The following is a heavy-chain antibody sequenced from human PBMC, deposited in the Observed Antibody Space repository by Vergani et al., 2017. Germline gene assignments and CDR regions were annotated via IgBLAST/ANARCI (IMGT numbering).Heavy chain of an antibody. CDR2: ISSSSSYI. D-gene: IGHD2-8*01. Sequence: EVQLVESGGGLVKPGGSLRLSCAASGFTFSSYSMNWVRQAPGKGLEWVSSISSSSSYIYYADSVKGRFIISRDNAKNSLYLQMNSLRAEDTAVYYCARDCTSGGCPDNYGMDVWGQGATVTVSS. CDR3: ARDCTSGGCPDNYGMDV. J-gene: IGHJ6*02. V-gene: IGHV3-21*01. CDR1: GFTFSSYS.